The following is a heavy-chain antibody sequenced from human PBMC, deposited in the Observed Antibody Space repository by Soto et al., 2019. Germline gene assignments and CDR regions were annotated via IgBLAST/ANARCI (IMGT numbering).Heavy chain of an antibody. V-gene: IGHV1-69*13. Sequence: SVKVSXKASGGTFSSYAISWVRQAPGQGLEWMGGIIPIFGTANYAQKFQGRVTITADESTSTAYMELSSLRSEDTAVYYCARERYSSGWYGPKPEKPKIYYFDYWGQGTLVTVSS. J-gene: IGHJ4*02. D-gene: IGHD6-19*01. CDR3: ARERYSSGWYGPKPEKPKIYYFDY. CDR2: IIPIFGTA. CDR1: GGTFSSYA.